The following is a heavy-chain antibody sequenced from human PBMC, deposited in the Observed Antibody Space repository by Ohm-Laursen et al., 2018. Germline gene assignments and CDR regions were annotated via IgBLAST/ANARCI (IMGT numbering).Heavy chain of an antibody. J-gene: IGHJ4*02. CDR2: IYSGGST. Sequence: GSLRLSCAASGLTVSSNYMNWVRQAPGTGLEWVSIIYSGGSTYYADSVKGRFTISRDNSKNTLYLQMNSLRAEDTAVFLCARTPGPYCGSTDCSALGSWGQGPLVTVSS. V-gene: IGHV3-53*01. CDR3: ARTPGPYCGSTDCSALGS. CDR1: GLTVSSNY. D-gene: IGHD2-2*01.